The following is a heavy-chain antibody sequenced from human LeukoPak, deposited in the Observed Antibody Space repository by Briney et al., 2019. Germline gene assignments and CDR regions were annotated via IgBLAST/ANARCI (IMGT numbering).Heavy chain of an antibody. Sequence: SETLSFTCTVSGGSISSDAYRWGWIRQPPGKGLEWIGNIYYSGYTYYNPSLKSRITISVDTSKNQLSLKLNSVTAADTAVYYCARLDWGSGGSGSFDYWGQGTLVTVSS. D-gene: IGHD7-27*01. CDR1: GGSISSDAYR. V-gene: IGHV4-39*01. CDR3: ARLDWGSGGSGSFDY. J-gene: IGHJ4*02. CDR2: IYYSGYT.